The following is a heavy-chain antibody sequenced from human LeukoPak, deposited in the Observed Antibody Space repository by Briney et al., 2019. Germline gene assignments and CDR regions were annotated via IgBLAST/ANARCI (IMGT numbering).Heavy chain of an antibody. CDR3: ASQIKYSYGYGGLDY. J-gene: IGHJ4*02. CDR1: GGSISSSSYY. V-gene: IGHV4-39*01. D-gene: IGHD5-18*01. CDR2: IYYSGST. Sequence: SETLSLTCTVSGGSISSSSYYWGWIRQPPGKGLEWIGSIYYSGSTYYNPSLKSRVTISVDTSKNQFSLKLRSVTAADTAVYYCASQIKYSYGYGGLDYWGQGTLVTVSS.